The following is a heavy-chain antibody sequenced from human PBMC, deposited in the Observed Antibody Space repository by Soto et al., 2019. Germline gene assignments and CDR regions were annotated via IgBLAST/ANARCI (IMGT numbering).Heavy chain of an antibody. CDR3: ARGGSSSDNGMEV. D-gene: IGHD6-6*01. CDR1: GFTFSTYS. CDR2: ISSRSYTI. Sequence: EVQLVESGGGLVQPGGSLRLSCAASGFTFSTYSMNWVRQAPGKGLEWVSYISSRSYTIYYVDSVKGRFTISRDNAKNSLYLQMNSLRYEDTAVYYCARGGSSSDNGMEVGGQGTTVTVSS. V-gene: IGHV3-48*02. J-gene: IGHJ6*02.